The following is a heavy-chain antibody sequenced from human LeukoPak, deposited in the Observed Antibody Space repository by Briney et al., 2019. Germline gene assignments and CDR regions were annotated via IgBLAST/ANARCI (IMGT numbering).Heavy chain of an antibody. V-gene: IGHV4-4*07. CDR3: ARGDYYGGGGRNWFDP. J-gene: IGHJ5*02. D-gene: IGHD4-23*01. Sequence: SETLSLTCTVSGDSMSSYYWNFIRQPAGKGLEWIGRIHTSWTTYYNPSLKSRITMSVDTSRNQFSLRLTSVTAADTAVYYCARGDYYGGGGRNWFDPWGQGTLVTVSS. CDR2: IHTSWTT. CDR1: GDSMSSYY.